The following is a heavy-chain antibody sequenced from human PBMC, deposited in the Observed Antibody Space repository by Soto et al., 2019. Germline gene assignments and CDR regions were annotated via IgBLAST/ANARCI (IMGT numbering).Heavy chain of an antibody. D-gene: IGHD2-15*01. V-gene: IGHV3-11*06. CDR3: ARHDAAALGYFDY. CDR1: GLSFGDYY. CDR2: ISSSSSTYT. Sequence: PGGSMRLSCAASGLSFGDYYMYWIRQAPGKGLERVSYISSSSSTYTKFAGSVKGRFTISRDNAKNSLYLQMNSLGAEDTAVYYCARHDAAALGYFDYGGQGTLVTVSS. J-gene: IGHJ4*02.